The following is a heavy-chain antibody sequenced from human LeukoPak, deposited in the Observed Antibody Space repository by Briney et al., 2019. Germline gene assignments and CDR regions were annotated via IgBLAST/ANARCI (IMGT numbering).Heavy chain of an antibody. V-gene: IGHV3-30*02. CDR2: IRYDGSNE. J-gene: IGHJ4*02. D-gene: IGHD3-3*01. CDR3: ARDLGIFGDFDY. Sequence: GGSLRLSCTTSGFSFSNFGMHWVRQAPDKGLEWLAFIRYDGSNEYSADSVKGRFTISRDNSRNILFLQMDSLRSEDMAVYYCARDLGIFGDFDYWGQGTLVIVSS. CDR1: GFSFSNFG.